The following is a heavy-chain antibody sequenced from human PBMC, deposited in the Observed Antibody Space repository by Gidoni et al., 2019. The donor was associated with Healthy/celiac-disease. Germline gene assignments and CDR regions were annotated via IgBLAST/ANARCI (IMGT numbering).Heavy chain of an antibody. CDR3: ARGSVRYYFDY. Sequence: EVQLVESGGGLIQPGGSLRLSCAASGFTVSSNYMRWVRQAPGKGLERVSVIYSGGSTYYADSVKGRFTISRDNSKNTLYLQMNSLRAEDTAVYYCARGSVRYYFDYWGQGTLVTVSS. CDR1: GFTVSSNY. CDR2: IYSGGST. D-gene: IGHD4-17*01. J-gene: IGHJ4*02. V-gene: IGHV3-53*01.